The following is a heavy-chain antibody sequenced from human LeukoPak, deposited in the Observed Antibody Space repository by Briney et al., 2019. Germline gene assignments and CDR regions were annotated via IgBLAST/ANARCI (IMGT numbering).Heavy chain of an antibody. CDR2: IYPGDSDI. D-gene: IGHD6-19*01. J-gene: IGHJ4*02. CDR1: GYSFATYW. V-gene: IGHV5-51*01. CDR3: ARQRDSRAWGGAFDY. Sequence: GESLKISCEGSGYSFATYWIAWVRQMPGKGLEWMGIIYPGDSDIRYSPSFQGQVTTSADKSISTAYLQWSSLKASDTAMYYCARQRDSRAWGGAFDYWGQGTLITVSS.